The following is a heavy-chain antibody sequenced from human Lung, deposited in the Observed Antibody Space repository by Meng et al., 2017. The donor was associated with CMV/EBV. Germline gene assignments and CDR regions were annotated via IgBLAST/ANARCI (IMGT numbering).Heavy chain of an antibody. Sequence: GEXXKISCAASGFTFSTYWMHWVRQVPGKGLVWVTRINSDGSGTTYADSVKGRFTISRDNAKNTLYLHMSSLRAEDTAMYYCVRGHSSGWYKFDSWGQGKXV. J-gene: IGHJ4*02. CDR3: VRGHSSGWYKFDS. CDR1: GFTFSTYW. D-gene: IGHD6-19*01. CDR2: INSDGSGT. V-gene: IGHV3-74*01.